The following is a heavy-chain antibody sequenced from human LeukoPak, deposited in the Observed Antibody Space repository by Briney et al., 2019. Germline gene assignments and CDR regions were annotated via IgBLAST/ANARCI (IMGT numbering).Heavy chain of an antibody. V-gene: IGHV1-8*01. CDR2: MNPNSGNT. D-gene: IGHD4-17*01. J-gene: IGHJ4*02. CDR1: GYTFTSYD. Sequence: ASVKDSFKPSGYTFTSYDINSVRQATGQGLEWMGWMNPNSGNTGYAQKFQGRVTMTRNTSISTAYMELSSLRSEDTAVYYCARGLHYGATPVYWGQGTLVTVSS. CDR3: ARGLHYGATPVY.